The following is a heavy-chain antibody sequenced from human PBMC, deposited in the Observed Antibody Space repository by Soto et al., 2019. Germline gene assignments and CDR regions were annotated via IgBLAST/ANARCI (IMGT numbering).Heavy chain of an antibody. Sequence: GGSLRLSCAASGFTFSSYSMNWVRQAPGKGLEWVSYISSSSSSIYYADSVKGRFTISRDNDKKSLYLQMNSLRDEDTAVYYCARQNNNHDAFDIWGQGTLVTVSS. V-gene: IGHV3-48*02. J-gene: IGHJ3*02. CDR2: ISSSSSSI. CDR1: GFTFSSYS. D-gene: IGHD1-20*01. CDR3: ARQNNNHDAFDI.